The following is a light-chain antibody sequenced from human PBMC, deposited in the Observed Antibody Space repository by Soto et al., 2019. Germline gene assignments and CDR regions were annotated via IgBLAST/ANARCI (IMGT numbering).Light chain of an antibody. CDR3: ATWDDRLNGYV. CDR2: SNN. Sequence: QPVLTQPPSASGTPGQRVTISCSGRNSNIGSNTVTWYQQLPGTAPILLIYSNNQRSSGVPDRFSGSRSGTSGSLAISGLQSEDEADYYCATWDDRLNGYVFGSGTKVTVL. J-gene: IGLJ1*01. CDR1: NSNIGSNT. V-gene: IGLV1-44*01.